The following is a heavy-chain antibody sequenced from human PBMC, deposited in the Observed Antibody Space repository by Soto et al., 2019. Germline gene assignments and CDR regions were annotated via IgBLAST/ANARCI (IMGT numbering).Heavy chain of an antibody. CDR3: ALVRYSLCGIGDLFAY. CDR2: ISGSGGST. V-gene: IGHV3-23*01. D-gene: IGHD2-15*01. J-gene: IGHJ4*01. Sequence: GGSLRLSCAASGFTFSSYAMSWVRQAPGKGLEWVSAISGSGGSTYYADSVKGRFTIPRDNSKNTLYLQMNSLRAEDTAVYYCALVRYSLCGIGDLFAYWGHGTLVTVSS. CDR1: GFTFSSYA.